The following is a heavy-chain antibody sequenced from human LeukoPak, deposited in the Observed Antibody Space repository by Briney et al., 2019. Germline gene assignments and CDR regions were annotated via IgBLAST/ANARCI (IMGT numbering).Heavy chain of an antibody. D-gene: IGHD3-10*01. V-gene: IGHV4-34*01. CDR3: ARSTDEYGSGSYYYYMDV. J-gene: IGHJ6*03. CDR1: GGSFSGYY. Sequence: PSETLSLTCAVYGGSFSGYYWSWIRQPPGKGLEWIGEINHSGSTNYNPSLKSRVTISVDTSKDQFSLKLSSVTAADTAVYYCARSTDEYGSGSYYYYMDVWGKGTTVTISS. CDR2: INHSGST.